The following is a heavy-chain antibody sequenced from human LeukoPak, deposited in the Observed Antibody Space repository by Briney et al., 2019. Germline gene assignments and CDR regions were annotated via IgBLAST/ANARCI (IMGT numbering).Heavy chain of an antibody. CDR3: ATIAAAGASNYYGMDV. D-gene: IGHD6-13*01. Sequence: AASVKVSRKASGGTFSSYAISWVRQAPGQGLEWMGGIIPIFGTANYAQKFQGRVTITADESTSTAYMELSSLRSEDTAVYYCATIAAAGASNYYGMDVWGQGTTVTVSS. J-gene: IGHJ6*02. CDR1: GGTFSSYA. CDR2: IIPIFGTA. V-gene: IGHV1-69*13.